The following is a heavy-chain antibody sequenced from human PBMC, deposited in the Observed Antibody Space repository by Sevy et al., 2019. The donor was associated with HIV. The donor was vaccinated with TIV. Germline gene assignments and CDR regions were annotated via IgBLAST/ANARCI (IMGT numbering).Heavy chain of an antibody. D-gene: IGHD2-15*01. J-gene: IGHJ6*02. CDR3: AHLEVVAATQYYYYGMDV. V-gene: IGHV4-34*01. CDR1: GGSFSGYY. CDR2: INHSGST. Sequence: SETLSLTCAVYGGSFSGYYWSWIRQPPGKGLEWIGEINHSGSTNYNPSLKSRVTISVDTSKNQFSLKLSPVTAADTAGYYCAHLEVVAATQYYYYGMDVWGQGTTVTVSS.